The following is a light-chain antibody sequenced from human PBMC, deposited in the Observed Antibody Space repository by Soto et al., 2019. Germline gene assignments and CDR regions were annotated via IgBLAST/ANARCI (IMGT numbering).Light chain of an antibody. Sequence: QSVLTQPASVSGSPGQSITISCTGTSSDVGGYNYVSWYQQHPGKAPKLMIYDVSNRPSGVSNRFSGSKSGNTASLTISGLQGEDEADYYCSSYTSSSVVFGGGTKLTVL. CDR3: SSYTSSSVV. J-gene: IGLJ2*01. V-gene: IGLV2-14*01. CDR2: DVS. CDR1: SSDVGGYNY.